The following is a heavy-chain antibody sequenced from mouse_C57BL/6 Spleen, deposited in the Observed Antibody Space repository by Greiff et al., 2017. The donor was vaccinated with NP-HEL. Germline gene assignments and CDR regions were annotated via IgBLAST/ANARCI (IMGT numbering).Heavy chain of an antibody. D-gene: IGHD2-4*01. V-gene: IGHV1-59*01. Sequence: QVHVKQPGAELVRPGTSVKLSCKASGYTFTSYWMHWVKQRPGQGLEWIGVIDPSDSYTNYNQKFKGKATLTVDTSSSTAYMQLSSLTSEDSAVYYCARKEKGTYYDFLYAMDYWGQGTSVTVSS. J-gene: IGHJ4*01. CDR1: GYTFTSYW. CDR2: IDPSDSYT. CDR3: ARKEKGTYYDFLYAMDY.